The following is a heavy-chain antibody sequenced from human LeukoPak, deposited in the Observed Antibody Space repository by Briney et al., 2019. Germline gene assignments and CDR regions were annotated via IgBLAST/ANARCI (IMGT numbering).Heavy chain of an antibody. J-gene: IGHJ4*02. V-gene: IGHV3-21*01. CDR2: ISSSGSYI. D-gene: IGHD6-13*01. Sequence: GGSLRLSCAASGFTFSSYSMNWVRQAPGKGLEWVSSISSSGSYIYYADSVKGRFTISRDNAKNSLYLQMNSLRAEDTAVYYCARDQILAAAGTLDYWGPRTLVTVSS. CDR3: ARDQILAAAGTLDY. CDR1: GFTFSSYS.